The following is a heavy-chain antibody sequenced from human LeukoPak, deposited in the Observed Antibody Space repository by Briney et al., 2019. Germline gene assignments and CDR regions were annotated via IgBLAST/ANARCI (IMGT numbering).Heavy chain of an antibody. D-gene: IGHD3-3*01. CDR3: AAGFWGYDFWSGYSDY. CDR2: IVVGSGNT. CDR1: GFTFTSSA. Sequence: GASVKVSCKASGFTFTSSAVQWVRQARGQRLEWIGWIVVGSGNTNYAQKFQERVTITRDMSTSTAYMELSSLRSEDTAVYYCAAGFWGYDFWSGYSDYWGQGTLVTVSS. V-gene: IGHV1-58*01. J-gene: IGHJ4*02.